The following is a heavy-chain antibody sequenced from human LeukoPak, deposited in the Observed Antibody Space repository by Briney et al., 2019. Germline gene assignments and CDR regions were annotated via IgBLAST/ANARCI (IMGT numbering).Heavy chain of an antibody. CDR3: AKQGYRSGWYGAFDI. Sequence: GGSLRLSCEASGLTFRSYCMMWVRQAAAKGREWVSAISSSSIYIYYADSVEGRFTISRDNPKNTLYLQMNTQIADDGALFYCAKQGYRSGWYGAFDIWGQGTMVTVSS. CDR2: ISSSSIYI. J-gene: IGHJ3*02. V-gene: IGHV3-21*01. D-gene: IGHD6-19*01. CDR1: GLTFRSYC.